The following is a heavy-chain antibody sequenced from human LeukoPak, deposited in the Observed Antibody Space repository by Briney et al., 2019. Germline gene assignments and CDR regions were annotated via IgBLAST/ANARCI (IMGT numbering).Heavy chain of an antibody. Sequence: SETLSLTCAVYGGSFSGYYWSWICQPPGKGLEWIGEINHSGSTNYNPFLKSRVTISVDTSKNQFSLKLSSVTAADTAVYYCARRGPSGLRKTQYFQHWGQGTLVTVSS. V-gene: IGHV4-34*01. CDR1: GGSFSGYY. CDR2: INHSGST. CDR3: ARRGPSGLRKTQYFQH. J-gene: IGHJ1*01. D-gene: IGHD5-12*01.